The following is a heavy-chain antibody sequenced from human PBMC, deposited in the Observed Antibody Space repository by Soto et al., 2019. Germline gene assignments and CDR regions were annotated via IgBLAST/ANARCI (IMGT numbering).Heavy chain of an antibody. D-gene: IGHD5-12*01. J-gene: IGHJ6*02. CDR3: ARDIMGTNYYYYGMDV. V-gene: IGHV4-30-2*03. CDR2: IYYSGST. CDR1: GGSISSGGYS. Sequence: PSETLSLTCAVSGGSISSGGYSWSWIRQPPGKGLEWIGSIYYSGSTYYNPSLKSRVTISVDTSKNQFSLKLSSVTAADTAVYYCARDIMGTNYYYYGMDVWGQGTTVTAP.